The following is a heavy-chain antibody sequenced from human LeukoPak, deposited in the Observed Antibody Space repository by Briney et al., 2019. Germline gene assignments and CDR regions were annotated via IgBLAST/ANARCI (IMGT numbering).Heavy chain of an antibody. CDR3: AREPTIFGVVQGMDV. J-gene: IGHJ6*02. CDR1: GGSISTVGHS. Sequence: SETLSLTCAVSGGSISTVGHSWNWVRQPPGKGLEWIGYIYPTGTTHYNPSLQSRVTMSVDRSRNQFSLKLRSVTAADTAVYYCAREPTIFGVVQGMDVWGQGTTVTVSS. CDR2: IYPTGTT. D-gene: IGHD3-3*01. V-gene: IGHV4-30-2*01.